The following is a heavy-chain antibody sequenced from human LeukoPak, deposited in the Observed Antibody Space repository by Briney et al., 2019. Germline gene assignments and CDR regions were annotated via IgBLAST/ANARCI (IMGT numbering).Heavy chain of an antibody. D-gene: IGHD3-3*01. CDR2: ISSSSSTI. V-gene: IGHV3-48*01. CDR1: GFTFSSYS. J-gene: IGHJ4*02. Sequence: AGGSLRLSCAASGFTFSSYSMNWVRQAPGKGLEWVSYISSSSSTIYYADSVKGRFTISRDNAKNSLYLQMNSLRAEDTAVYYCAREVGYDFWSGYYGDYWGQGTLVTVSS. CDR3: AREVGYDFWSGYYGDY.